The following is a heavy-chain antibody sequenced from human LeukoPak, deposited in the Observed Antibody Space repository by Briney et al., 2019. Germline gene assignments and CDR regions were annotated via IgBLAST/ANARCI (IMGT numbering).Heavy chain of an antibody. D-gene: IGHD1-26*01. V-gene: IGHV1-3*01. CDR1: GYTFTSYA. J-gene: IGHJ4*02. Sequence: ASVKVSCKASGYTFTSYAMHWVRQAPGQRLEWMGWINAGNGNTKYSQKFQGRVTITEDTSTDTAYMELSSLRSEDTAVYYCATILGATRYYFDYWGQGTLVTVSS. CDR2: INAGNGNT. CDR3: ATILGATRYYFDY.